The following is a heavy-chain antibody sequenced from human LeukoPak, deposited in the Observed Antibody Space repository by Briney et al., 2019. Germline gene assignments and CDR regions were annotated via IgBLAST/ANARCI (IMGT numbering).Heavy chain of an antibody. D-gene: IGHD6-13*01. CDR3: ARAHLIAAAGYNWFDP. Sequence: ASVKVSCKASGYTFTAFYMHWVRQAPGQGLEWMGWINPNSGATNYAQKFQGRVTTTRDTSISTAYMELSRLRSDDTAVYYCARAHLIAAAGYNWFDPWGQGTLVTVSS. CDR2: INPNSGAT. V-gene: IGHV1-2*02. J-gene: IGHJ5*02. CDR1: GYTFTAFY.